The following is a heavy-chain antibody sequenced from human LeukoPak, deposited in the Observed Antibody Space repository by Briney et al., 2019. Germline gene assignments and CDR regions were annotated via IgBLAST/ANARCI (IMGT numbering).Heavy chain of an antibody. V-gene: IGHV1-8*01. Sequence: ASVTVSCKASGYTFTSYDINWVRQATGQGLELMGWMNPNSGNTGYAQKIQGRVTMTRNTSISTAYMELSSLRSEDTAVYYCARGFTMVRGVVIKTRLVQYYFDYWGQGTLVTVSS. CDR3: ARGFTMVRGVVIKTRLVQYYFDY. CDR1: GYTFTSYD. D-gene: IGHD3-10*01. J-gene: IGHJ4*02. CDR2: MNPNSGNT.